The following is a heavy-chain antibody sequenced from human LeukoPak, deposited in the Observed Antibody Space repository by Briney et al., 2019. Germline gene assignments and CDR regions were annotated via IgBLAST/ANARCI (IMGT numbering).Heavy chain of an antibody. J-gene: IGHJ4*02. V-gene: IGHV3-21*01. Sequence: GGSLRLSCAASGFTFSSYSMNWVRQAPGKGLEWVSSISSSSSYIYYADSVKGRFTISRDNAKNSLYLQMNSLRAEDTAVYYCAKDARFLEWLFYFDYWGQGTLVTVSS. CDR3: AKDARFLEWLFYFDY. D-gene: IGHD3-3*01. CDR1: GFTFSSYS. CDR2: ISSSSSYI.